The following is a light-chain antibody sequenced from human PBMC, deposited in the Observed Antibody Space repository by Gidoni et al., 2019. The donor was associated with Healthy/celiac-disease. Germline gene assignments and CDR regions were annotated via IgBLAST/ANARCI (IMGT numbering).Light chain of an antibody. CDR1: SRDLGDYNY. Sequence: QSALTQPASVSGSPGQSITISCTGTSRDLGDYNYVSWYQTHPGKAPKLMIYDVSNRPSGVSNRFSGSKSGNTASLTISGLQAEDEADYYCSSYTDRSTLVVFGGGTKLXV. J-gene: IGLJ2*01. V-gene: IGLV2-14*03. CDR2: DVS. CDR3: SSYTDRSTLVV.